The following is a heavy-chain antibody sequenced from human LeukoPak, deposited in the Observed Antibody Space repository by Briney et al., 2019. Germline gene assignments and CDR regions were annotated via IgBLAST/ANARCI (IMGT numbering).Heavy chain of an antibody. CDR2: FSTYNGDT. D-gene: IGHD3-16*01. CDR3: AIGRGVITWGGADVYDV. J-gene: IGHJ3*01. V-gene: IGHV1-18*01. CDR1: GDTFTNYG. Sequence: GASVNVSCKASGDTFTNYGINWVRQAPGQRPEGMGWFSTYNGDTKYAQKLKGRLTLTADTLKPTAYMELRTLISDDTATYYYAIGRGVITWGGADVYDVWGQGTTVIVSS.